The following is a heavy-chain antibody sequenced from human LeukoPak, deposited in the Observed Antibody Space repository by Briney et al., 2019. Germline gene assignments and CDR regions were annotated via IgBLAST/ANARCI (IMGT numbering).Heavy chain of an antibody. J-gene: IGHJ4*02. V-gene: IGHV4-34*01. CDR3: ATDFSSGSYHY. CDR1: GGSLSGYY. D-gene: IGHD1-26*01. Sequence: PSETLSLTCAVYGGSLSGYYWSWIRQPPGKGLEWIGEINHSGSTNYNPSLKSRVTISVDTSKNQFSLKLSSVTAADTAVYYCATDFSSGSYHYWGQGTLVTVSS. CDR2: INHSGST.